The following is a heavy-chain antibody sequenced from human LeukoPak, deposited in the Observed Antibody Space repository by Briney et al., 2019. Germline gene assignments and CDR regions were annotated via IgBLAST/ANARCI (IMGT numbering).Heavy chain of an antibody. D-gene: IGHD1-26*01. Sequence: GGSLRLSCAASGFTFSSYSMNWVRQAPGQGLDWVSSISSRSAYISYADSVKGRFTISRDNAKNSLYLEMNSLRAEDTAVYFCVRDRSGSYPYYFDFWGQGTLVTASS. J-gene: IGHJ4*02. V-gene: IGHV3-21*01. CDR2: ISSRSAYI. CDR1: GFTFSSYS. CDR3: VRDRSGSYPYYFDF.